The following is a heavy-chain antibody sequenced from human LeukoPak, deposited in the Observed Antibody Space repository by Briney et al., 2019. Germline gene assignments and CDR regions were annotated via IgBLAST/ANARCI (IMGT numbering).Heavy chain of an antibody. J-gene: IGHJ4*02. Sequence: ASVKVSCKASGYTFTGYYMHWVRQAPGQGLEWMGWINPNSGGTNCAQKFQGRVTMTRDTSISTAYMELSRLRSDDTAVYYCASSIVVVPAAAFAYWGQGTLVTVSS. CDR3: ASSIVVVPAAAFAY. V-gene: IGHV1-2*02. D-gene: IGHD2-2*01. CDR2: INPNSGGT. CDR1: GYTFTGYY.